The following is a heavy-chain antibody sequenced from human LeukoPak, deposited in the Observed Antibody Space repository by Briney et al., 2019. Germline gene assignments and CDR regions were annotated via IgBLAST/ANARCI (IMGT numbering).Heavy chain of an antibody. J-gene: IGHJ6*02. CDR3: TTERNWELLRPYGMNI. CDR2: IRTKIEGETT. V-gene: IGHV3-15*01. Sequence: PGGSLRLSCAASGFSFNYVWMSWVRQAPGKGLEWVGRIRTKIEGETTDYAAPVKGRFTISRDDSKTTLYLEMNSLKTEDSAVYYCTTERNWELLRPYGMNIWGQGTTVTVSS. CDR1: GFSFNYVW. D-gene: IGHD1-26*01.